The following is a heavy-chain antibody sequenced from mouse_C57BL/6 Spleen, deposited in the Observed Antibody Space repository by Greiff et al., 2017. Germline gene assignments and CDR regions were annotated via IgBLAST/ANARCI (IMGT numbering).Heavy chain of an antibody. CDR2: ISSGSSTI. CDR1: GFTFSDYG. Sequence: EVNLVESGGGLVKPGGSLKLSCAASGFTFSDYGMHWVRQAPEKGLEWVAYISSGSSTIYSADTVKGRFTISRDNAKNTLFLQMTSLRFEDTAMEYCARGYGSSFYWYFDVWGTGTTVTVSS. D-gene: IGHD1-1*01. J-gene: IGHJ1*03. V-gene: IGHV5-17*01. CDR3: ARGYGSSFYWYFDV.